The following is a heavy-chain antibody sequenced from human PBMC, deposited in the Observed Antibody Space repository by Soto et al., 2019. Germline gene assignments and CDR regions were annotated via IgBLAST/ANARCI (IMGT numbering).Heavy chain of an antibody. Sequence: PSETLSLTCTVSGGTISSYYWSWIRQPPGKGLEWIGYIYYSGSTNYNPSLKSRVTISVDTSKNQFSLKLSSVTAADTAVYYCARYYDYIWGSYRQIKYFDYWGQGTLVTVSS. CDR1: GGTISSYY. CDR2: IYYSGST. D-gene: IGHD3-16*01. J-gene: IGHJ4*02. CDR3: ARYYDYIWGSYRQIKYFDY. V-gene: IGHV4-59*01.